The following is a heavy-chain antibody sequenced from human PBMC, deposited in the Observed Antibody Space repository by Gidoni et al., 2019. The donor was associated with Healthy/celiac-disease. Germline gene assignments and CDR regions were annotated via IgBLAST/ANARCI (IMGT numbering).Heavy chain of an antibody. Sequence: QVPLQQWGAGLLKPSETLSLTCAVYGGSFSGYYWSWIRQPPGKGLEWIGEINHSGRTKYNPSLKSRVTISVDTSKNQFSLKLSSVTAADTAVYYCARRSDYYDSSGYPWGQGTLVTVSS. CDR1: GGSFSGYY. CDR2: INHSGRT. V-gene: IGHV4-34*01. D-gene: IGHD3-22*01. CDR3: ARRSDYYDSSGYP. J-gene: IGHJ5*02.